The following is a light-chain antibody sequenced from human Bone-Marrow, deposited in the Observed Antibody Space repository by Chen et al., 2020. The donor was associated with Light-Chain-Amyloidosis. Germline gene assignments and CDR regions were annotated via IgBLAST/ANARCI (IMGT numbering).Light chain of an antibody. Sequence: QSALSQPASVSGSPGQSITISCTGTKSYVGDHNYVSWYQQYPGKAPRLIIYDVSYRSSGLSPRFSGSKSGNTASLTISGLQADDEADYYCNSYTSSSTRVFGGGTKLTVL. J-gene: IGLJ3*02. V-gene: IGLV2-14*03. CDR1: KSYVGDHNY. CDR3: NSYTSSSTRV. CDR2: DVS.